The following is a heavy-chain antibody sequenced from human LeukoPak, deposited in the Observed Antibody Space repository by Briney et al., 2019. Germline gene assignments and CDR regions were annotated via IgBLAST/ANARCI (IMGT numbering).Heavy chain of an antibody. V-gene: IGHV1-69*05. J-gene: IGHJ3*02. CDR2: IIPIFGTA. Sequence: SVKVSCKASGGTFISYAISWVGQAPGQGLEWMGRIIPIFGTANYAQKFQGRVTITTDESTSTAYMELSSLRSEDTAVYYCARDLGIVVVITKGHAFDIWGQGTMVTVSS. D-gene: IGHD3-22*01. CDR1: GGTFISYA. CDR3: ARDLGIVVVITKGHAFDI.